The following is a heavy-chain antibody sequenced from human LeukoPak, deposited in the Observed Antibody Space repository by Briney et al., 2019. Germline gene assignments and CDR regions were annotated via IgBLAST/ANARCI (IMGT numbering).Heavy chain of an antibody. J-gene: IGHJ4*02. CDR2: IWYEGSNK. Sequence: GGCLRLSCAASGFTFSSDGMDSVREAPREGVWWGAGIWYEGSNKYYAHSVKGRFTIYRDNSKNTLYVQMTSLRAEDRVVYYCARVLWRDGSFDYWGQGTLVTVSS. CDR3: ARVLWRDGSFDY. CDR1: GFTFSSDG. V-gene: IGHV3-33*01. D-gene: IGHD5-24*01.